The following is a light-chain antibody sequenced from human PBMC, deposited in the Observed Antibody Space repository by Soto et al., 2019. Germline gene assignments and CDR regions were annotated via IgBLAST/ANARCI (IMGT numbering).Light chain of an antibody. CDR3: SSFSSTTATTVV. CDR1: SSDVGGYKY. Sequence: QSALTQPASVSGSPGQSITISCTGTSSDVGGYKYVSWYQQHPGKAPKLIIYEVSNWPSGVPNRFSASKSGNTASLTISGLQAEDEADYFCSSFSSTTATTVVFGGGTKVTVL. CDR2: EVS. V-gene: IGLV2-14*01. J-gene: IGLJ2*01.